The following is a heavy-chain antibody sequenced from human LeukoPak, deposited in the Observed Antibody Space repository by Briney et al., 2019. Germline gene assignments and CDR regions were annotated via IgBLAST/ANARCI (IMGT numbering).Heavy chain of an antibody. CDR1: GYTFSKYG. V-gene: IGHV1-18*04. D-gene: IGHD6-19*01. CDR3: AREGSGWYYFDY. J-gene: IGHJ4*02. Sequence: ASVKVSCKASGYTFSKYGVSWVRQAPGQGLEWMGWISAYKGNTNVAQKFQARVTMTTDTSTSTAYMELRSLRSDDTAVYYCAREGSGWYYFDYWGQGTLVTVSS. CDR2: ISAYKGNT.